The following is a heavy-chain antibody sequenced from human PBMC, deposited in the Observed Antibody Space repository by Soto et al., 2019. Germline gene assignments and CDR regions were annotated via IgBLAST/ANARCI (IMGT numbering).Heavy chain of an antibody. CDR1: GGTFSSYT. J-gene: IGHJ5*02. CDR3: ARGRGTHSSSGFP. V-gene: IGHV1-8*02. Sequence: QVQLVQSGAEVKKPGSSVKVSCKASGGTFSSYTISWVRQATGQGLEWMGWMNPNSGNTGYAQKFQGRVTMTRNTSISTAYMELSSLRSEDTAVYYCARGRGTHSSSGFPWGQGTLVTVSS. D-gene: IGHD6-6*01. CDR2: MNPNSGNT.